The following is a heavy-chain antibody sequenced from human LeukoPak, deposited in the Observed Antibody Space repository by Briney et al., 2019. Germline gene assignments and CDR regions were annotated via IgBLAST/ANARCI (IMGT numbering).Heavy chain of an antibody. V-gene: IGHV3-23*01. Sequence: GASLRLSCAASGFTVTNYAMYWVRQAPGKGLEWVSAISGRDDSTYYADSVKGRFTISRDTSKNTLFLQMNSLRAEDTAVYYCAKWGDYDILTGYYGPDYWGQGILVTVSS. CDR1: GFTVTNYA. CDR3: AKWGDYDILTGYYGPDY. D-gene: IGHD3-9*01. CDR2: ISGRDDST. J-gene: IGHJ4*02.